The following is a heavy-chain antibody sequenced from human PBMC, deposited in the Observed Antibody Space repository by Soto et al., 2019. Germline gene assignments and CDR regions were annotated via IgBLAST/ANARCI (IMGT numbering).Heavy chain of an antibody. CDR3: TTDLEYQLLYSTYDAFDI. Sequence: GGSLRLSCAASGFTFSNAWMSWVRQAPGKGLEWVGRIKSKTDGGTTDYAAPVKGRFTISRDDSKNTLYLQMNSLKTEDTAVYYCTTDLEYQLLYSTYDAFDIWGQGTMVTVSS. D-gene: IGHD2-2*02. J-gene: IGHJ3*02. CDR2: IKSKTDGGTT. V-gene: IGHV3-15*01. CDR1: GFTFSNAW.